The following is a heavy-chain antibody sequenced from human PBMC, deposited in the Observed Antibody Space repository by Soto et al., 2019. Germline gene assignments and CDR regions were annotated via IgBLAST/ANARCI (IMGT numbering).Heavy chain of an antibody. V-gene: IGHV1-2*02. Sequence: SVKVSCKASGYTFTGYYMHWVRQAPGQGLEWMGWINPNSGGTNYAQKFQGRVTMTRDTSISTAYMELSRLRSDDTAVYYCARGEMVRGVMGDYYGMDVWGQGTTVTVSS. CDR3: ARGEMVRGVMGDYYGMDV. J-gene: IGHJ6*02. CDR1: GYTFTGYY. CDR2: INPNSGGT. D-gene: IGHD3-10*01.